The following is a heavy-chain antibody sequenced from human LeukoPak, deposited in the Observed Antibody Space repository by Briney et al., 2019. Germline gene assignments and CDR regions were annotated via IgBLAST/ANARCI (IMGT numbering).Heavy chain of an antibody. CDR3: ARHITMARGVIITGANWFDP. J-gene: IGHJ5*02. CDR2: IYYSGST. D-gene: IGHD3-10*01. CDR1: GGSISSSSYY. Sequence: SETLSLTCTVSGGSISSSSYYWGWIRQPPGKGLEWIGSIYYSGSTYYNPSLKSRVTISVDTSKNQFSLKLSSVTAADTAVYYCARHITMARGVIITGANWFDPWGQGTLVTVSS. V-gene: IGHV4-39*01.